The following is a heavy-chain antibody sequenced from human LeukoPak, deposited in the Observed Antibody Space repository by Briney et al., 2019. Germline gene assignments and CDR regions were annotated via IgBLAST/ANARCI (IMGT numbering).Heavy chain of an antibody. CDR3: ARAGGWLQPWYFDY. CDR1: GFTFDDYG. Sequence: GGSLRLSCAASGFTFDDYGMSWVRQAPGKGLEWVSGINWNGGSTGYADSVKGRFTISRDNAKNSLYLQMNSLRAEDTALYYCARAGGWLQPWYFDYWGQGTLVTVSS. D-gene: IGHD5-24*01. V-gene: IGHV3-20*04. J-gene: IGHJ4*02. CDR2: INWNGGST.